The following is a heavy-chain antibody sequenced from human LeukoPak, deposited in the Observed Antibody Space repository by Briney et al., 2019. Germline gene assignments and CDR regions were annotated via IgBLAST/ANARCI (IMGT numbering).Heavy chain of an antibody. V-gene: IGHV3-74*01. Sequence: GGSLRLSYAASGFTFSNYWMHWVRHAPGKGLVWVSRINNDGSDIIYADCVKGRFTFSRDNAKNTLYLQMNSLRAEDTAVYYCSRGGFNHGFDVWGQGTMVTVSS. CDR1: GFTFSNYW. J-gene: IGHJ3*01. CDR3: SRGGFNHGFDV. CDR2: INNDGSDI. D-gene: IGHD1-26*01.